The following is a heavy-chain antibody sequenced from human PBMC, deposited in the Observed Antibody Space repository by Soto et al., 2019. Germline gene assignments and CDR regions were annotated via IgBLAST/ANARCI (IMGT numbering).Heavy chain of an antibody. D-gene: IGHD3-9*01. CDR2: ISAYNGNT. J-gene: IGHJ4*02. V-gene: IGHV1-18*01. Sequence: ASVKVSCKASGYTFTSYGISWVRQAPGQGLEWMGWISAYNGNTNYAQKLQGRVTMTTDTSTSTAYMELRSLRSDDTAVYYCARVLRYFDWLSVPMDYWGQGTLVTVSS. CDR3: ARVLRYFDWLSVPMDY. CDR1: GYTFTSYG.